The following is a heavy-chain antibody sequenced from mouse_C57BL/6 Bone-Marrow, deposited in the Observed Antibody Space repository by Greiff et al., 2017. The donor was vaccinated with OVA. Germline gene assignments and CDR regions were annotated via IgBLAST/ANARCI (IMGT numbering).Heavy chain of an antibody. CDR3: ARLPSRGDY. CDR1: GYTFTSYW. V-gene: IGHV1-59*01. CDR2: IDPSDSYT. J-gene: IGHJ4*01. Sequence: VQLQQPGAELVRPGTSVKLSCKASGYTFTSYWMHWVKQRPGQGLEWIGVIDPSDSYTNYNQKFKGKATLTVDTSSSTAYMQLSSLTSEDSAVYYCARLPSRGDYWGQGTSVTVSS.